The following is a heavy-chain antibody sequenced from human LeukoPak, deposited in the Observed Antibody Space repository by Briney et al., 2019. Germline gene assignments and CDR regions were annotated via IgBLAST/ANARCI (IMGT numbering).Heavy chain of an antibody. J-gene: IGHJ3*02. CDR3: ARYSSSRDAFNI. CDR2: IYDSGST. D-gene: IGHD6-6*01. CDR1: SGSISSYY. V-gene: IGHV4-59*12. Sequence: SETLSLTCTVSSGSISSYYWSWLRQPPGKGLEWIGYIYDSGSTNYNPSLKSRVTISVDTSKNQFSLKLSSVTAADTAVYYCARYSSSRDAFNIWGQGTMVTVSS.